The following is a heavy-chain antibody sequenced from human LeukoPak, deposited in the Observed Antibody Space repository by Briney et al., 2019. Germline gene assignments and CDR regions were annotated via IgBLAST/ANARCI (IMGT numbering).Heavy chain of an antibody. Sequence: SETLSLTCTVSGGSISGSSYYWGWIRQPPGKGLEWIGSIYYSGSTYYNPSLKSRVTISVDTSKNQFSLELSSVTAADTAVYYCARQLVNYYYYYMDVWGKGTTVTVSS. CDR1: GGSISGSSYY. CDR2: IYYSGST. V-gene: IGHV4-39*01. CDR3: ARQLVNYYYYYMDV. J-gene: IGHJ6*03. D-gene: IGHD6-6*01.